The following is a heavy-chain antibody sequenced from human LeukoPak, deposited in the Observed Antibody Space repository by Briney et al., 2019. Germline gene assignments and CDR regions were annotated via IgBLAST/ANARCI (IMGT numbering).Heavy chain of an antibody. Sequence: GGSLRLSCAASGFTFSSYAMSWVRQAPGKGLEWVSAISGSGGSTYYADSVKGRFTISRDNSKNTLYLQMNSLRVEDTAIYYCAKGRGILTGYGTMYYFDYWGQGTLVTVSS. CDR3: AKGRGILTGYGTMYYFDY. J-gene: IGHJ4*02. V-gene: IGHV3-23*01. CDR1: GFTFSSYA. CDR2: ISGSGGST. D-gene: IGHD3-9*01.